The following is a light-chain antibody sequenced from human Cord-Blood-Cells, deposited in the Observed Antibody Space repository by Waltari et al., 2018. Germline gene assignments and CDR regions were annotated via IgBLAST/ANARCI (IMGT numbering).Light chain of an antibody. CDR3: QQLNSYPALT. J-gene: IGKJ4*01. V-gene: IGKV1-9*01. CDR1: QGISSY. CDR2: AAS. Sequence: DIQLTQSPSFLSASVGDRVTITCRASQGISSYLAWYQQKPGKAPKLLIYAASTLQSGVPSRFSGSGSGTEFTLTISSLQPEDFATYYSQQLNSYPALTFGGGTKVEIK.